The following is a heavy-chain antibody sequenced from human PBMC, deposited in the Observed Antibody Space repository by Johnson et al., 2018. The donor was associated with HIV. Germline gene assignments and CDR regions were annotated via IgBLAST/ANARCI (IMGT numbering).Heavy chain of an antibody. CDR1: GFTFSSYW. Sequence: VQLVESGGGLVQPGGSLRLSCAASGFTFSSYWMSWVRQAPGKGLEWVANIKKDGSEKYYVDSVKGRFTISRDTAKNSLYLQMNSLRAEDTAVSYCARRDTYYYDSNPGAFDIWGQGTMVTVSS. V-gene: IGHV3-7*05. CDR3: ARRDTYYYDSNPGAFDI. J-gene: IGHJ3*02. CDR2: IKKDGSEK. D-gene: IGHD3-22*01.